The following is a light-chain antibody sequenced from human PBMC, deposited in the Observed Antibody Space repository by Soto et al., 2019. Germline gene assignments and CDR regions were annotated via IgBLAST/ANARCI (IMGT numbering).Light chain of an antibody. CDR2: DAS. J-gene: IGKJ5*01. CDR3: QRYDSLPPT. V-gene: IGKV1-33*01. Sequence: DIQMTQSPSSLSASVGDRVTITCQASRDIGKFLNWFQEKPGKAPKLLIYDASNLQTGVASRFSGSGSGTDFTFTITNLQPEDFSTYYCQRYDSLPPTFGQGTRLEMK. CDR1: RDIGKF.